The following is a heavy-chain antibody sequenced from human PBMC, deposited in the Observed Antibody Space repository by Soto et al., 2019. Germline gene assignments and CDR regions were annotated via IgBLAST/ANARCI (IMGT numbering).Heavy chain of an antibody. J-gene: IGHJ2*01. CDR2: IIPILGIA. D-gene: IGHD6-19*01. CDR1: GGTFSSYT. V-gene: IGHV1-69*02. Sequence: QVQLVQSGAEVKKPGSSVKVSCKASGGTFSSYTISWVRQAPGQGLEWMGRIIPILGIANYAQKFQGRVTITADKSTSTAYMELSSLRSEDTAVYYCASRKGSGWYPRLDWYFDLWGRGTLVTVSS. CDR3: ASRKGSGWYPRLDWYFDL.